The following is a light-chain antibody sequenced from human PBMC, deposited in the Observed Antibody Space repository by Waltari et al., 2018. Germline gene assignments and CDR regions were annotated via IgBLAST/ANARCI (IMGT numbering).Light chain of an antibody. V-gene: IGLV1-40*01. CDR1: NSNLGAGYD. CDR3: QSYDTSLSGSRV. Sequence: QSVLTQPPSVSGAPGQRVTISCTGSNSNLGAGYDVQWYQQLPGTAPKPLIYANTNRPSGVPDRFSGSKSGTSASLAITGLQAEDEADYYCQSYDTSLSGSRVFGGGTKLTVL. J-gene: IGLJ2*01. CDR2: ANT.